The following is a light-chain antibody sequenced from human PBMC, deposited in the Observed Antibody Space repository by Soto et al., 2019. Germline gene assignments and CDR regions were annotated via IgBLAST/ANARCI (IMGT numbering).Light chain of an antibody. CDR3: QHYISSPWT. V-gene: IGKV1-5*01. CDR1: QTISDF. J-gene: IGKJ1*01. CDR2: EAS. Sequence: DIQMTQSPSTLSASLGDRVTITCRASQTISDFLAWYQHKPGEAPKLLIAEASRLESGVPSRFRGGGSGTEFTLTISRLQPDDVATYYCQHYISSPWTFGQGTKVDIK.